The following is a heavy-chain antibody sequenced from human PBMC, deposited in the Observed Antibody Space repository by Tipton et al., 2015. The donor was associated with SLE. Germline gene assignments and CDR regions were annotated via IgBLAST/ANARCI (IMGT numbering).Heavy chain of an antibody. D-gene: IGHD2-2*01. Sequence: TLSLTCAVYGGSFRGYYWSWIRQPPGKGLEWIGEINHSGSTNYNPSLKSRVTISVDTSKNQFSLKLSSVTAADTAVYHCARGGDQLYGMHVWGQGTTVSVS. CDR2: INHSGST. V-gene: IGHV4-34*01. J-gene: IGHJ6*02. CDR1: GGSFRGYY. CDR3: ARGGDQLYGMHV.